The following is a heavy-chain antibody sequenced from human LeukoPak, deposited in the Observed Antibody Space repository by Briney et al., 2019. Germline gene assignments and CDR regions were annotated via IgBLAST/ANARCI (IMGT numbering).Heavy chain of an antibody. Sequence: GGSLRLSCAVSGFTFSYAWMSWVRQAPGKGLEWVAYISYAGTNEYYADSVKGRLTISRDNSKNTLYLQMHSLRPEDTAVYYCAKPGSGSYPQYFQHWGQGTLVTVSS. J-gene: IGHJ1*01. CDR2: ISYAGTNE. D-gene: IGHD3-10*01. CDR3: AKPGSGSYPQYFQH. CDR1: GFTFSYAW. V-gene: IGHV3-30*18.